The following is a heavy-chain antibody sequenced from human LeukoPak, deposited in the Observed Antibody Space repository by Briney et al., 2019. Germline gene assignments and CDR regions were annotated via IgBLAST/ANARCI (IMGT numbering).Heavy chain of an antibody. CDR2: INPSGGST. V-gene: IGHV1-46*01. CDR1: GYTFTSYG. Sequence: SVKVSCKASGYTFTSYGISWVRQAPGQGLEWMGIINPSGGSTSYAQKFQGRVTMTRDTSTSTVYMELSSLRSEDTAVYYCARSGPTSSYLSVVDYWGQGTLVTVSS. J-gene: IGHJ4*02. CDR3: ARSGPTSSYLSVVDY. D-gene: IGHD2-2*01.